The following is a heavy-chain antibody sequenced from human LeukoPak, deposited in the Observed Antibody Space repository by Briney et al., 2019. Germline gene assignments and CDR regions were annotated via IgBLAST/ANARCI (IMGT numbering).Heavy chain of an antibody. J-gene: IGHJ3*02. CDR2: ISGGGSI. Sequence: GGSLRLSCAASGFTVTNNYMSWVRQAPGKGLEWVSIISGGGSIYYADSVKGRFTISRDNSKNTVFLRMNSLRAEDTAVYYCARDHVSVATIYDAFDIWGQGTMVTVSS. CDR3: ARDHVSVATIYDAFDI. D-gene: IGHD5-12*01. V-gene: IGHV3-66*01. CDR1: GFTVTNNY.